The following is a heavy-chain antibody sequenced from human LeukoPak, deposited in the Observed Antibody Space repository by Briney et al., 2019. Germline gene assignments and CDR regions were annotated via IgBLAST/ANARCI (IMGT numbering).Heavy chain of an antibody. Sequence: SGGSLRLSCAASGFTFSSYSMNWVRQAPGKGLEWVSSISSSSSYIYYADSVKGRFTISRDNAKNPLYLQMNSLRAEDTAVYYCARDLYGDYPWDYWGQGTLVTVSS. CDR2: ISSSSSYI. CDR1: GFTFSSYS. J-gene: IGHJ4*02. CDR3: ARDLYGDYPWDY. D-gene: IGHD4-17*01. V-gene: IGHV3-21*01.